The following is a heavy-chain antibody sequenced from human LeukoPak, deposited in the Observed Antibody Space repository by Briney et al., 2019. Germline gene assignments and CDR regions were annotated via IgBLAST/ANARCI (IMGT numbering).Heavy chain of an antibody. D-gene: IGHD5-24*01. CDR3: AREDLYTYPLDF. CDR2: INPNSGDT. Sequence: GASVKVSCRASGYTFTDYYLHWVRQTPGQGLEWLGWINPNSGDTNFARKFQGRVTMTRDTSINTAYMQLSGLRSDDTAVYYCAREDLYTYPLDFWGQGTLVTVSS. J-gene: IGHJ1*01. CDR1: GYTFTDYY. V-gene: IGHV1-2*02.